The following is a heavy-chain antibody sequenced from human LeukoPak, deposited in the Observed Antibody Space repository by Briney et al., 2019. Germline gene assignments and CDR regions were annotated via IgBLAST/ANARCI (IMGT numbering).Heavy chain of an antibody. CDR1: GYTFTGYY. D-gene: IGHD3-3*01. V-gene: IGHV1-2*02. CDR2: INPNSGGT. Sequence: ASVKVSCKASGYTFTGYYMHWVRQTPGQGLEWMGWINPNSGGTNYAQKFQGRVTMTRDTSISTAYMELSRLRSDDTAVYYCARIRSGPRSFDIWGQGTMVTVSS. J-gene: IGHJ3*02. CDR3: ARIRSGPRSFDI.